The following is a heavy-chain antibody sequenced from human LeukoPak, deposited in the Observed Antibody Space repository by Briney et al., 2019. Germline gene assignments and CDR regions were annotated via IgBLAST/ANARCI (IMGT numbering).Heavy chain of an antibody. J-gene: IGHJ4*02. CDR2: INPHSGGT. D-gene: IGHD2-21*02. CDR3: VREGDELLSKNFDY. CDR1: GFTFTAYY. Sequence: GASVKVSCKASGFTFTAYYIHWVRQAPGHGLEWMGYINPHSGGTSSPQKFQGRVTMTTDTPISAAYMELSSLISDDTAMYYCVREGDELLSKNFDYWGQGTLVTVSS. V-gene: IGHV1-2*02.